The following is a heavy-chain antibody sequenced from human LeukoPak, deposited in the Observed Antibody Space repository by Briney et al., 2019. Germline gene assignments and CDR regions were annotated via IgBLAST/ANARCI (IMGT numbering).Heavy chain of an antibody. D-gene: IGHD1-26*01. J-gene: IGHJ4*02. CDR1: GFTFSDHY. V-gene: IGHV3-72*01. Sequence: QPGGSLRLSCAASGFTFSDHYMDWVRQAPGKGLEWVGRTRKKTNSYTTEYAASVKGRFTISRDDSKNSLYLQMNSLKAEDTAVYYYTRVVLVGTTYSYFDYWGQGTLVTVSS. CDR2: TRKKTNSYTT. CDR3: TRVVLVGTTYSYFDY.